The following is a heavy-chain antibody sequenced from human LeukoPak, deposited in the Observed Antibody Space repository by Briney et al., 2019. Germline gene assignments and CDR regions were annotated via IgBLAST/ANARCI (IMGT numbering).Heavy chain of an antibody. V-gene: IGHV3-33*01. CDR3: ARYTATNWSGYYH. Sequence: GGSLRLSCAASGFTFSSYGMHWVRQAPGKGLEWVAVIWYDGSNKYYAGSVKGRFTISRDNSKNTLYLQMNSLRAEDTAVYYCARYTATNWSGYYHWGQGTLVTVSS. J-gene: IGHJ4*02. D-gene: IGHD3-3*01. CDR1: GFTFSSYG. CDR2: IWYDGSNK.